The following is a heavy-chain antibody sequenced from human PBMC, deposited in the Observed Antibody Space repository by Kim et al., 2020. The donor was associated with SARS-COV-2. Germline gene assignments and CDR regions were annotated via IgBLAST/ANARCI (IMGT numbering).Heavy chain of an antibody. D-gene: IGHD3-3*01. V-gene: IGHV1-69*01. J-gene: IGHJ5*02. Sequence: YAQKFQGRVTLTADESTSTAYMGLNSLRSEDTAVYYCARAGFSSSQSWFDPWGQGTLVTVSS. CDR3: ARAGFSSSQSWFDP.